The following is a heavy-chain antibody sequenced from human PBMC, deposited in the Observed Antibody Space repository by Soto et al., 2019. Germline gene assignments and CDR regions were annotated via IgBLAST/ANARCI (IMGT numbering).Heavy chain of an antibody. CDR1: GFSFSDHT. J-gene: IGHJ4*02. CDR2: ISYDGSNK. V-gene: IGHV3-30*18. Sequence: GGSLRLSCVASGFSFSDHTMTWVRQAPGKGLEWVAVISYDGSNKYYADSVKGRFTISRDNSKNTRYLQMNSLRAEDTAVYYCAKSSLWFGELLLRDYFDYWGQGTLVTVSS. CDR3: AKSSLWFGELLLRDYFDY. D-gene: IGHD3-10*01.